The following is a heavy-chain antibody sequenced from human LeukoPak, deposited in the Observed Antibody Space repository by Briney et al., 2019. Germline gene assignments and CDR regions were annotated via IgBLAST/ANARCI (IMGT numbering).Heavy chain of an antibody. CDR3: ARGWIVVEDAFDI. Sequence: GASVKVSCKASGYTFDNYDINWVRQATGQGLEWMGWMNPNSGNTGYAQKFQGRVTMTRNTSISPAYMELSSLRSEDTAVYYCARGWIVVEDAFDIWGQGTMVTVSS. CDR2: MNPNSGNT. D-gene: IGHD3-22*01. J-gene: IGHJ3*02. V-gene: IGHV1-8*01. CDR1: GYTFDNYD.